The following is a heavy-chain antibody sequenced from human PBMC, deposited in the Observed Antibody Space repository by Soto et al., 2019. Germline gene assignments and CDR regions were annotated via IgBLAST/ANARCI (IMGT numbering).Heavy chain of an antibody. CDR1: GFTFSGSA. V-gene: IGHV3-73*02. J-gene: IGHJ2*01. CDR2: IRSKANSYAT. D-gene: IGHD2-21*02. Sequence: EVQLVESGGGLVQPGGSLKLSCAASGFTFSGSAMHWVRQASGKGLEWVGRIRSKANSYATAYAASVKGRFTISRDDSKNTAYLQMNSLKTEDTVVYYCTRHALQFCVVDCYLFPYFDLWGRGTLVTVSS. CDR3: TRHALQFCVVDCYLFPYFDL.